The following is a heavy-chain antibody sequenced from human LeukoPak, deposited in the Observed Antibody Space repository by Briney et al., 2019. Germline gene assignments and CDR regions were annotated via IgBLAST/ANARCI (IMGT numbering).Heavy chain of an antibody. D-gene: IGHD6-13*01. Sequence: GGSPRLSCAASGFTFDDYAMHWVRQVPGKGLEWVSGISWNSGSIGYADSVKGRFTISRDNAKKSLYLQMNSLRAEDTALCYCAKDSRTYSSSWYWFDPWGQGTTVTVSS. CDR2: ISWNSGSI. CDR3: AKDSRTYSSSWYWFDP. J-gene: IGHJ5*02. V-gene: IGHV3-9*01. CDR1: GFTFDDYA.